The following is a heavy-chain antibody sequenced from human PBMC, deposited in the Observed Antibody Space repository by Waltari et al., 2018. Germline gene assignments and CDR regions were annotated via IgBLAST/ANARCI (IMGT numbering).Heavy chain of an antibody. CDR2: IHGTGKT. J-gene: IGHJ4*02. D-gene: IGHD1-26*01. Sequence: QLQQSGPGLVKPSESLFLSCAVSGDSVSNNYWWSWVRQPPGKGLEWIGQIHGTGKTNYNPSLESRVTVSMDTSNNQFSLRVTSPTAADTAVYFCARDRGRGLYLDSWGQGTLVTVS. CDR1: GDSVSNNYW. CDR3: ARDRGRGLYLDS. V-gene: IGHV4-4*02.